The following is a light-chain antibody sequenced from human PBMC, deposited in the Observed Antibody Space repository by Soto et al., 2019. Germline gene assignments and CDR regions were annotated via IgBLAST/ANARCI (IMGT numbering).Light chain of an antibody. CDR1: QNVNTY. Sequence: EIVLTQSPATLSLSPGERATLSCKASQNVNTYIAWYQHKPGQAPRLLIYDASNRATALPDRFSGSGSGTDFTLTVSRLEPEDFAVYYCQQYGASPETFGQGTKVDIK. CDR3: QQYGASPET. V-gene: IGKV3-20*01. CDR2: DAS. J-gene: IGKJ1*01.